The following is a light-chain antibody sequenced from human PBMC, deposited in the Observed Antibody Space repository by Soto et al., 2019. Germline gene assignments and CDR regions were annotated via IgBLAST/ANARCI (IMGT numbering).Light chain of an antibody. Sequence: QSVLTQPASVSGSPGQSITISCTGTSSDVGSYNYVSWYQQHPGKAPKLLIYDVSNRPSGVSDRFSGSKSGNTASLTISGLQAEDEADYYCSSYAGSSNVFGTGTKLTVL. J-gene: IGLJ1*01. V-gene: IGLV2-14*01. CDR3: SSYAGSSNV. CDR2: DVS. CDR1: SSDVGSYNY.